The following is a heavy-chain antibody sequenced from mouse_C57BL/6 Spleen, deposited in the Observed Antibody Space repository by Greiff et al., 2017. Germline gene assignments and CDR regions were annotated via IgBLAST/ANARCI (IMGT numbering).Heavy chain of an antibody. J-gene: IGHJ4*01. D-gene: IGHD1-1*01. CDR1: GFSLSTSGMG. CDR2: IYWDDDK. Sequence: QVTLKVCGPGILQSSQTLSLTCSFSGFSLSTSGMGVSWIRQPSGKGLEWLAHIYWDDDKRYNPSLKSQLTISKDTSRNQVFLKITSVDTADTATDYYARPSNYDSSYDAMDDWGQGTSVTVSS. V-gene: IGHV8-12*01. CDR3: ARPSNYDSSYDAMDD.